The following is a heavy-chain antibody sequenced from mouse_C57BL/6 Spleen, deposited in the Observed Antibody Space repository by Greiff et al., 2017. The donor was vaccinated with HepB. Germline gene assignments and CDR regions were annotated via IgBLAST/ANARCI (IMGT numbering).Heavy chain of an antibody. D-gene: IGHD1-1*01. CDR1: GFTFSDYG. V-gene: IGHV5-17*01. CDR2: ISSGSSTI. CDR3: ATVGAY. Sequence: VQLKESGGGLVKPGGSLKLSCAASGFTFSDYGMHWVRQAPEKGLEWVAYISSGSSTIYYADTVKGRFTISRDNAKNTLFLQMTSLRSEDTAMYYCATVGAYWGQGTLVTVSA. J-gene: IGHJ3*01.